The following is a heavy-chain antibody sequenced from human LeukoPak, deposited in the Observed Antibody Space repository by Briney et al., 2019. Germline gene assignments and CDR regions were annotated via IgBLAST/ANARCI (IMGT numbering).Heavy chain of an antibody. V-gene: IGHV3-33*01. D-gene: IGHD3-10*01. CDR1: GFTFSSYG. Sequence: GRSLRLSCAASGFTFSSYGMHWVRQAPGKGLEWVAVIWYDGSNKYYADSEKGRFTISRDNSKNTLYLQMDSPRAEDTAVYYCARTQGRFYGSGSYEGFDYWGQGTLVTVSS. CDR3: ARTQGRFYGSGSYEGFDY. J-gene: IGHJ4*02. CDR2: IWYDGSNK.